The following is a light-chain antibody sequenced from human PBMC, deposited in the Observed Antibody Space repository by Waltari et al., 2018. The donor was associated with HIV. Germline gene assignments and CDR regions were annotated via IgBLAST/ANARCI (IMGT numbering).Light chain of an antibody. CDR1: SLRTYY. CDR2: VKN. V-gene: IGLV3-19*01. CDR3: NSRDSSGDLYV. Sequence: SSELTQDPAVSVALGQTVRITCQGDSLRTYYASWYQQKPGQAPVLVFFVKNNRPSGMPDRFSGSTSGNTGSLTSTGAQAEDEADYYCNSRDSSGDLYVFGTATKVTVL. J-gene: IGLJ1*01.